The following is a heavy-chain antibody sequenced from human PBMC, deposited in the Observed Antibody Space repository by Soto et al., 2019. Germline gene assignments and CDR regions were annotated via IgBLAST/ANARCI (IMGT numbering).Heavy chain of an antibody. Sequence: QLQLQESGPGLVKPSETLSLTCTVSGGSLTSSSFYWGWVRQPPGQGLEWIGNIYYSGSTYYNPSLRGRVPISAATSMNQCSLKLTSVTAADTAVYFCARQPITVMTAPAASWGQGTLVTVSS. V-gene: IGHV4-39*01. CDR1: GGSLTSSSFY. CDR2: IYYSGST. CDR3: ARQPITVMTAPAAS. D-gene: IGHD2-21*02. J-gene: IGHJ5*02.